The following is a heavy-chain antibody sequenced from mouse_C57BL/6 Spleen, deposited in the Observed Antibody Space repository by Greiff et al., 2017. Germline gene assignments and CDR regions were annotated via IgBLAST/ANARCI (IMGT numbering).Heavy chain of an antibody. CDR3: ARLGSYYDYDEAMDY. V-gene: IGHV1-81*01. Sequence: VQRVESGAELARPGASVKLSCKASGYTFTSYGISWVKQRTGQGLEWIGEIYPRSGNTYYNEKFKGKATLTADKSSSTAYMELRSLTSEDSAVYFCARLGSYYDYDEAMDYWGQGTSVTVSS. CDR1: GYTFTSYG. J-gene: IGHJ4*01. D-gene: IGHD2-4*01. CDR2: IYPRSGNT.